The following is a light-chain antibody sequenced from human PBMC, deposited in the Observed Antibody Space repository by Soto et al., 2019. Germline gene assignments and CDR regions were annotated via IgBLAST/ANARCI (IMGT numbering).Light chain of an antibody. V-gene: IGKV1-8*01. CDR1: QGISSY. CDR3: QRYEIYWT. Sequence: AIRMTHSPSSLSASTGDRVTITCPSSQGISSYLAWYQQKPGKAPTLLIYAASRVQSGVPSRFSGSGSGTDFIIIISGLQSEDFATYYCQRYEIYWTFGQGAKVDI. CDR2: AAS. J-gene: IGKJ1*01.